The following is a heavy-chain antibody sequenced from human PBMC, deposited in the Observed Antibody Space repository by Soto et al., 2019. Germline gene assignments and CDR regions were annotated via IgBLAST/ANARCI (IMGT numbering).Heavy chain of an antibody. Sequence: PGGSLRLSCAASGFTFSSYGMHWVRQAPGKGLEWVAVIWYDGSNKYYADSVKGRFTISRDNSKNTLYLQMNSLRAEDTAVYYCARGNVVVPAAPGYFDYWGQGTLVTVSS. CDR2: IWYDGSNK. D-gene: IGHD2-2*01. CDR1: GFTFSSYG. J-gene: IGHJ4*02. CDR3: ARGNVVVPAAPGYFDY. V-gene: IGHV3-33*01.